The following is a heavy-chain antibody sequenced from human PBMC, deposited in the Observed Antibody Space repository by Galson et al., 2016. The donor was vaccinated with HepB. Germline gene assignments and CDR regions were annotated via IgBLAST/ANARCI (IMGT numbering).Heavy chain of an antibody. D-gene: IGHD5-18*01. J-gene: IGHJ6*02. CDR1: GFSLSTSGMC. CDR3: ARIRTGTAMCNGYSYGYDGYGMDV. CDR2: IDWDDDK. V-gene: IGHV2-70*11. Sequence: PALVKPTQTLTLTCTFSGFSLSTSGMCVSWIRQPPGKALEWLARIDWDDDKYYSTSLKTRLTISKDTSKNQVVLTMTNMDPVDTATYYCARIRTGTAMCNGYSYGYDGYGMDVGGQGTTVSVSS.